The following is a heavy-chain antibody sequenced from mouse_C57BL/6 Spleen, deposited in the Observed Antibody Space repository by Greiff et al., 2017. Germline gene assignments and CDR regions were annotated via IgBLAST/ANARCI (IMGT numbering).Heavy chain of an antibody. V-gene: IGHV14-2*01. CDR1: GFNIKDYY. CDR2: IDPEDGET. CDR3: AREGFTTTVQGTWFAY. J-gene: IGHJ3*01. Sequence: EVKLMESGAELVKPGASVKLSCTASGFNIKDYYMHWVKQRTEQGLEWIGRIDPEDGETKYAPKFQGKATITADTSSNTAYLQLSSLTSEDTAVYYCAREGFTTTVQGTWFAYWGQGTLVTVSA. D-gene: IGHD1-1*01.